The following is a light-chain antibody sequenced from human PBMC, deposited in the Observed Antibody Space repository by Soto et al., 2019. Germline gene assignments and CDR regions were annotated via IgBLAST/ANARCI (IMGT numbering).Light chain of an antibody. J-gene: IGKJ2*01. CDR1: QSISSW. V-gene: IGKV1-5*03. CDR3: QQYNSHSKYT. CDR2: KAS. Sequence: DIQMTQSPSTLSASVGDRVTITCRASQSISSWLAWYQQKPGKAPKHLIYKASSLETGVPSRFSGSGSGTEFTLTISSLQPDDFATYYCQQYNSHSKYTFGQGTKLEIK.